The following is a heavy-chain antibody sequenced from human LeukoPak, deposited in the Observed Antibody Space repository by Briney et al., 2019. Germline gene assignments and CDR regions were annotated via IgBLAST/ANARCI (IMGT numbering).Heavy chain of an antibody. D-gene: IGHD4-17*01. V-gene: IGHV3-23*01. CDR3: ARDTLVYADSPDAFDI. CDR1: GFTFSTFA. J-gene: IGHJ3*02. Sequence: GGSLRLSCAASGFTFSTFAMIWVRQPPGKGLEWVSSIFPSGGEIHYADSVRGRFTISRDNSKSTLSLQMNSLRDEDTAVYYCARDTLVYADSPDAFDIWGQGTMVTVSS. CDR2: IFPSGGEI.